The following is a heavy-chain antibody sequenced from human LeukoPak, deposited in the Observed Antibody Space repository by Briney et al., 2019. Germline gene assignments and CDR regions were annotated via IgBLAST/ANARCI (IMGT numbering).Heavy chain of an antibody. CDR1: GGSISSSSYY. Sequence: PSETLSLTSTVAGGSISSSSYYWGWIRQPPGKGLEWIGSMYYSGSTYHNPSLKSRVTISVDTSKNHFSLKLSSVTAADTAVYYCARWVVSGKKYFDYWGQGTLVTVSS. D-gene: IGHD1-26*01. CDR2: MYYSGST. J-gene: IGHJ4*02. CDR3: ARWVVSGKKYFDY. V-gene: IGHV4-39*02.